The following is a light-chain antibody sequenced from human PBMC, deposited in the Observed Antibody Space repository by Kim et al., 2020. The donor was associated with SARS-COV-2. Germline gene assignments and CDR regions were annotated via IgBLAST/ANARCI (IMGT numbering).Light chain of an antibody. J-gene: IGKJ4*01. Sequence: IKMTQSPSTLSASVGDRVTITCRASQSVSVSLAWYQQKPGKAPKLLIYQASSLESGVPSRFSGSGSGTEFTLTINCLQPDDFATYYCQQYDSYPLTFGGGTKVDIK. CDR1: QSVSVS. CDR2: QAS. V-gene: IGKV1-5*03. CDR3: QQYDSYPLT.